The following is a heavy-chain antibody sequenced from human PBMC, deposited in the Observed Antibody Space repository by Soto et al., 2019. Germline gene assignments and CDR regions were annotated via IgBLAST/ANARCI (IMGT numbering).Heavy chain of an antibody. J-gene: IGHJ4*02. V-gene: IGHV4-39*01. CDR1: GGSISSSDHY. CDR3: ARVRFRGYYPCDS. Sequence: SETLSLTCTVSGGSISSSDHYWGWIRQPPGKGLEWIGSIYYGGSTYYNPSLKSRVAISVDTSKNQFSLKLSSVTVADTAVYYCARVRFRGYYPCDSWGPGTLVTVSS. CDR2: IYYGGST. D-gene: IGHD3-22*01.